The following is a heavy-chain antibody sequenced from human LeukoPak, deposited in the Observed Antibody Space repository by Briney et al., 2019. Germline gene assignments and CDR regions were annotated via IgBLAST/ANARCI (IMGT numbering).Heavy chain of an antibody. V-gene: IGHV1-58*02. Sequence: ASVKVSCKASGFTFTSSAMQWVRQARGQRLEWIGWIVVGSGNTNYAQKFQERVTITRDMSTSTAYMELSSLRSEDTAVYYCVAASAYYDFWSGYYSYYYYYGMDVWGQGTTVTVSS. CDR2: IVVGSGNT. J-gene: IGHJ6*02. CDR1: GFTFTSSA. CDR3: VAASAYYDFWSGYYSYYYYYGMDV. D-gene: IGHD3-3*01.